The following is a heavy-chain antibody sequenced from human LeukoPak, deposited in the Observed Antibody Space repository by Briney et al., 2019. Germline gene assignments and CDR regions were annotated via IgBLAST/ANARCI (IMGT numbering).Heavy chain of an antibody. Sequence: SETLSLTCTVSGGSISSYYWSWIRQPPGKGLEWIGYIYSSGSTNYNPSLKSRVTISVDMSKNQFSLKLSSVSAADTAVYYCAREVGYYDSNGYYSVMDYWGQGTLVSVSS. J-gene: IGHJ4*02. CDR1: GGSISSYY. CDR2: IYSSGST. CDR3: AREVGYYDSNGYYSVMDY. D-gene: IGHD3-22*01. V-gene: IGHV4-59*01.